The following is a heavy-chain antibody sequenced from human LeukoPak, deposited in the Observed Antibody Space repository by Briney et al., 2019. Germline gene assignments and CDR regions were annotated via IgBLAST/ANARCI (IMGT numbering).Heavy chain of an antibody. D-gene: IGHD3-9*01. CDR2: ISYDGSNK. J-gene: IGHJ4*02. CDR1: GFTFSSYG. V-gene: IGHV3-30*18. Sequence: GRSLRLSCAASGFTFSSYGMHWVRQAPGKGLEWVAVISYDGSNKYYADSVKGRFTISRDNSKNTLYLQMNSLRAEDTAVYYCAKAAILTRTYYFDYWGQGTQVTVSS. CDR3: AKAAILTRTYYFDY.